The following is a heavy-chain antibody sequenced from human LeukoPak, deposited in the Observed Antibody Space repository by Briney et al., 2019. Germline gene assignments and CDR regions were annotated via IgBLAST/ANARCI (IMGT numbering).Heavy chain of an antibody. J-gene: IGHJ3*02. V-gene: IGHV4-59*08. CDR2: IYYSGST. CDR3: ARGPYSYDSSGAFDI. Sequence: KPSETLSLTCTVSGGSISSYYWSWIRQPPGKGLEWIGDIYYSGSTNYNPSLKSRVTISVDTSKNHFSLKLSSVTAADTAVYFCARGPYSYDSSGAFDIWGQGTMVTVSS. D-gene: IGHD3-22*01. CDR1: GGSISSYY.